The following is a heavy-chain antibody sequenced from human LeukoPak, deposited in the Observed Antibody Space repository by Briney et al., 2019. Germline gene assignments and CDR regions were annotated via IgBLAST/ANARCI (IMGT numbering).Heavy chain of an antibody. D-gene: IGHD2-2*01. CDR2: IIPIFGTA. J-gene: IGHJ4*02. CDR1: GGTFSSYA. CDR3: ARSDVWVVPAATDFDY. Sequence: SVKVSCKASGGTFSSYAISWVRQAPGQGLEWMGGIIPIFGTANYAQKFQGRVTITADGSTSTAYMELSSLRSEDTAVYYCARSDVWVVPAATDFDYWGQGTLVTVSS. V-gene: IGHV1-69*13.